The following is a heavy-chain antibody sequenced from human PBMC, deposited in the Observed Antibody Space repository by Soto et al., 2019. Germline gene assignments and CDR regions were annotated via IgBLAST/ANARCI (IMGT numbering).Heavy chain of an antibody. V-gene: IGHV3-21*01. J-gene: IGHJ4*02. Sequence: EVQLVESGGGLVKPGGSLRLSCAASGFTFSSYSMNWARQPPGKGLEWVSSISSRSSSIYYADSVKGRFTISRDNAKNSLYLQMNSLRAEDTAVYYCARDQPGYSYGYGLGYWGQGTLVTVSS. CDR2: ISSRSSSI. CDR3: ARDQPGYSYGYGLGY. CDR1: GFTFSSYS. D-gene: IGHD5-18*01.